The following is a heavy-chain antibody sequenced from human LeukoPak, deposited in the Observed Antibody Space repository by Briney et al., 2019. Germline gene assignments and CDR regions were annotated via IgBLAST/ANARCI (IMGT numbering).Heavy chain of an antibody. V-gene: IGHV4-38-2*02. J-gene: IGHJ6*03. CDR3: ARDAGGGDYPHYYYYYMDV. D-gene: IGHD2-21*02. Sequence: SETLSLTCTVSGYSISSGYYWGWIRQPPGKGLEWIGSIYHSGRTFYNPSLKSRVTISVDTSKNQFSLKLTSVTAADTAVYYCARDAGGGDYPHYYYYYMDVWGKGTTVTISS. CDR2: IYHSGRT. CDR1: GYSISSGYY.